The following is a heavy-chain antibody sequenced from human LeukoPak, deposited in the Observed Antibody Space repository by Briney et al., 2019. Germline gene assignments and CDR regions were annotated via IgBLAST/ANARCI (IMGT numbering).Heavy chain of an antibody. J-gene: IGHJ4*02. CDR1: SSSFNFYY. CDR3: AGVQSVFVADQWVEGFLDY. Sequence: PSETLSLTCIVSSSSFNFYYWSWIRQPAGEGLEWIGRIHASGSTSYNPSLKSRLTMSIDTATTQFSLKLTSVTAADTAVYYCAGVQSVFVADQWVEGFLDYWGQGALVTVSS. CDR2: IHASGST. D-gene: IGHD1-26*01. V-gene: IGHV4-4*07.